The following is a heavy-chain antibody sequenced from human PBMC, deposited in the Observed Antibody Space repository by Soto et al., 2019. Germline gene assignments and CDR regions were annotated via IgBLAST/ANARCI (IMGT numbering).Heavy chain of an antibody. CDR1: GFTFNNHD. V-gene: IGHV3-13*01. Sequence: LRLSCAASGFTFNNHDMHWVRQATGNGLEWVSGIGVLGDTYYAGTVNGRFTISRDNAKNDMYLQINDLRVGDTGVYYCARGLWGPGDCYSGFDVWGQGTMVTVSS. J-gene: IGHJ6*02. D-gene: IGHD3-10*01. CDR2: IGVLGDT. CDR3: ARGLWGPGDCYSGFDV.